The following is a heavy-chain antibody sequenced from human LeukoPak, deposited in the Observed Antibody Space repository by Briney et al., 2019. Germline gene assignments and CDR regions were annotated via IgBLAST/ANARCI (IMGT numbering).Heavy chain of an antibody. CDR2: INHSGST. CDR1: GGSFSGYY. V-gene: IGHV4-34*01. J-gene: IGHJ6*01. D-gene: IGHD3-10*01. Sequence: SETLSLTCAVYGGSFSGYYWSWIRQPPGKGLDWIGEINHSGSTNYNPSLKSRVTISVDTSKYQFSLKLSSVTAADTAVYYCARGPRPVYYYGSGSYLPYYGMDVWGQGATVTVSS. CDR3: ARGPRPVYYYGSGSYLPYYGMDV.